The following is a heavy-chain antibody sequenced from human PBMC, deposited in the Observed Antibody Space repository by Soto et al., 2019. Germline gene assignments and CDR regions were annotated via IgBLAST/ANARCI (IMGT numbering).Heavy chain of an antibody. CDR1: GFTVSSNY. D-gene: IGHD1-7*01. CDR3: ARAGSGLELLGPHYYYYYMDV. V-gene: IGHV3-53*04. CDR2: IYSGGST. Sequence: GGSLRLSCAASGFTVSSNYMSWVRQAPGKGLEWVSVIYSGGSTYYADSVKGRFTISRHNSKNTLYLQMNSLRAEDTAVYYCARAGSGLELLGPHYYYYYMDVWGKGTTVTVSS. J-gene: IGHJ6*03.